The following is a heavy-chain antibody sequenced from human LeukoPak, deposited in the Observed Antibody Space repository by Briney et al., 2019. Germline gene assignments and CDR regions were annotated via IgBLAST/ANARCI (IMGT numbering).Heavy chain of an antibody. CDR2: ISDSVST. Sequence: PSQTLSLTCSVSGASMNGHYWTWIRLSPGKGLEWIGYISDSVSTSYNPSLRSRVIMALEASKTEFSLRLNSVTVADTAVYYCARVFRGAVTSNWFDPWGQGTLVPVSS. J-gene: IGHJ5*02. CDR3: ARVFRGAVTSNWFDP. D-gene: IGHD3-3*01. V-gene: IGHV4-59*11. CDR1: GASMNGHY.